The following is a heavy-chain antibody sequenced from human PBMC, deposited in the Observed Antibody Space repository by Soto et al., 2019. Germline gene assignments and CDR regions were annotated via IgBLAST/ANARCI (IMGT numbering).Heavy chain of an antibody. Sequence: SETLSLTCTVSGGSISSSSYYWGWIRQPPGKGLEWIGSIYYSGSTYYNPSLKSRVTISVDTSKNQFSLKLSSVTAADTAVYYCARQTKNYGGNSEFDYWGQGTLGTVSS. D-gene: IGHD4-17*01. J-gene: IGHJ4*02. CDR2: IYYSGST. CDR1: GGSISSSSYY. V-gene: IGHV4-39*01. CDR3: ARQTKNYGGNSEFDY.